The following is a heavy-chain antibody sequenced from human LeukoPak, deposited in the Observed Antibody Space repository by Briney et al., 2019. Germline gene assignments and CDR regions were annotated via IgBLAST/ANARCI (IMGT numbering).Heavy chain of an antibody. J-gene: IGHJ4*02. Sequence: GASVKVSCKASGYSFTSFYVHWVRQAPGQGPEWMGWINPNNGGTNYARQFQGRVTLTRDTSINTAYMDLTRLTSDDTAAYYCARVEARSSDDSGYPFWGQGTLVTVSS. V-gene: IGHV1-2*02. CDR2: INPNNGGT. CDR3: ARVEARSSDDSGYPF. CDR1: GYSFTSFY. D-gene: IGHD5-12*01.